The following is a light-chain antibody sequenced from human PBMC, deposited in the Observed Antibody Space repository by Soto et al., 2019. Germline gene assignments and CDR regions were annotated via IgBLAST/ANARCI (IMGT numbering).Light chain of an antibody. CDR1: SSDVGSYNL. CDR3: CSYAGSSPHVV. V-gene: IGLV2-23*01. CDR2: EGS. J-gene: IGLJ2*01. Sequence: QSVLTQPASVSGSPGQSITVSCTGTSSDVGSYNLVSWYQQHPGKAPKLMIYEGSKRPSGVSNRFSGSKSGNTASLTISGLQPEDEADYYCCSYAGSSPHVVFGGGTKLTVL.